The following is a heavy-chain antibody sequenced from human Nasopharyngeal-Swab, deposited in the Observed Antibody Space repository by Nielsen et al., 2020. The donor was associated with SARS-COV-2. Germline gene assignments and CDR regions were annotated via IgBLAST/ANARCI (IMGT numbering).Heavy chain of an antibody. J-gene: IGHJ6*02. CDR3: ARDAAGYCSSTSCYAGTGMDV. CDR2: IYYSGST. Sequence: PGKGLEWIGYIYYSGSTYYNPSLKSRVTISVDTSKNQSSLKLSSVTAADTAVYYCARDAAGYCSSTSCYAGTGMDVWGQGTTVTVSS. D-gene: IGHD2-2*01. V-gene: IGHV4-30-4*01.